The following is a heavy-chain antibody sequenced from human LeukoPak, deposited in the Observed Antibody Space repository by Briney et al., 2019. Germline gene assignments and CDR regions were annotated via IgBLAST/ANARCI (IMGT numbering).Heavy chain of an antibody. J-gene: IGHJ6*02. CDR2: TYSGGSS. D-gene: IGHD1-1*01. V-gene: IGHV4-39*07. CDR3: ARDAGHQLSRRNYYAMDV. CDR1: GGSISSSSYY. Sequence: SETLSLTCTVSGGSISSSSYYWGWIRQPPGKELEWIGSTYSGGSSYYNPSLKSRVTISVDTSNDQFSLKVNSVTAADTAVYYCARDAGHQLSRRNYYAMDVWGQGTTVTVSS.